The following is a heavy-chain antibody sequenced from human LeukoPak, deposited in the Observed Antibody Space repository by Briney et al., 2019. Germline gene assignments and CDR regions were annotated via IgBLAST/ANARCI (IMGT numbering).Heavy chain of an antibody. V-gene: IGHV4-34*01. CDR1: GGSFSGYY. D-gene: IGHD4-23*01. CDR2: INHSGST. J-gene: IGHJ4*02. Sequence: PSETLSLTCAVYGGSFSGYYWSWIRQPPGKGLEWIGEINHSGSTNYNPSLKSRVTISVDTSKKQFSLKLNSVTAADTAVYYCARHLGSTVVTPFDYWSQGTLVTVSS. CDR3: ARHLGSTVVTPFDY.